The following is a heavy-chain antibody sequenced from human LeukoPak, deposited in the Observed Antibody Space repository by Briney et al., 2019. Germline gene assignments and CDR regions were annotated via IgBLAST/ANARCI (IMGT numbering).Heavy chain of an antibody. V-gene: IGHV3-48*02. CDR2: ISSSSSTI. CDR1: GFTFSSYA. J-gene: IGHJ6*02. CDR3: ARDENQDIVVVVANVYYYYYGMDV. D-gene: IGHD2-15*01. Sequence: GGSLRLSCAASGFTFSSYAMNWVRQAPGKGLEWVSYISSSSSTIYYADSVKGRFTISRDNAKNSLYLQMNSLRDEDTAVYYCARDENQDIVVVVANVYYYYYGMDVWGQGTTVTVSS.